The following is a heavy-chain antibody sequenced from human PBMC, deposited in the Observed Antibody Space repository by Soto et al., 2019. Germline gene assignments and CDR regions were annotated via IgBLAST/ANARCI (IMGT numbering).Heavy chain of an antibody. J-gene: IGHJ2*01. V-gene: IGHV3-11*01. CDR2: ISSSGSTI. CDR3: ARAVGYCSGGSCYRLYWYFDL. Sequence: QVQLVESGGGLVKPGGSLRLSCAASGFTFSDYYMSWIRQAPGKGLEWVSYISSSGSTIYYADSVKGRFTISRDNAKNSLYLQMNSLRAEDTAVYYCARAVGYCSGGSCYRLYWYFDLWGRGTLVTVSS. CDR1: GFTFSDYY. D-gene: IGHD2-15*01.